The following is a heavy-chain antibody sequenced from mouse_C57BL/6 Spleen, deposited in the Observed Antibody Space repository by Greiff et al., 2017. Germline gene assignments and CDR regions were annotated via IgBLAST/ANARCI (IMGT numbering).Heavy chain of an antibody. D-gene: IGHD2-10*02. CDR3: ARGKYYYYAMDD. CDR2: ISYDGSN. J-gene: IGHJ4*01. V-gene: IGHV3-6*01. Sequence: ESGPGLVKPSQSLSLTCSVTGYSITSGYYWNWIRQFPGNKLEWMGYISYDGSNNYNPSLKKRISITRDTSKNQFFLKLNSVTTEDTATYYCARGKYYYYAMDDWGQGTSVTVSS. CDR1: GYSITSGYY.